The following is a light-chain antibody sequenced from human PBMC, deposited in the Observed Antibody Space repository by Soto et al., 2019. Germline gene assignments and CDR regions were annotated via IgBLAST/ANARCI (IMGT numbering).Light chain of an antibody. CDR1: SSDVGGYNY. Sequence: QSALTQPPCASGSPGQSVTISCTGTSSDVGGYNYVSWYQQHPGKAPKLMIYEVSKRPSGVPDRFSGSKSGNTASLTVSGLQAEDEADYYCSSYAGSNNPFVFGTGTKV. J-gene: IGLJ1*01. CDR3: SSYAGSNNPFV. CDR2: EVS. V-gene: IGLV2-8*01.